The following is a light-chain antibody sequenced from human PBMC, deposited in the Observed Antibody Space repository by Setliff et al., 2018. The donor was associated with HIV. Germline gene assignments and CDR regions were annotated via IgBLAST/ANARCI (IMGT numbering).Light chain of an antibody. CDR1: SSDVSAYKY. V-gene: IGLV2-14*01. CDR2: EVT. J-gene: IGLJ1*01. Sequence: QSALTQPASVSGSPGQSITISCTGTSSDVSAYKYVSWYQQHPGKAPKLMIYEVTNRPSGVSNRFSGSKSGNTASLTISRLQAEDEADYYCSSYTSSYTYVFGTGTKVTVL. CDR3: SSYTSSYTYV.